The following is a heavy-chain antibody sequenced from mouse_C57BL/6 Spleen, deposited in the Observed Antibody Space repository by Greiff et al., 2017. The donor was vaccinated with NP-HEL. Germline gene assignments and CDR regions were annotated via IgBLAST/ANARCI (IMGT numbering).Heavy chain of an antibody. CDR2: IDPSDSYT. CDR1: GYTFTSYW. J-gene: IGHJ4*01. Sequence: VQLQQPGAELVMPGASVKLSCKASGYTFTSYWMHWVKQRPGQGLEWIGEIDPSDSYTNYNQKFKGKSTLTVDKSSSTAYMQLSSLTSEDSAVYYCARFYGNLYAKDYWGQGTSVTVSS. D-gene: IGHD2-1*01. V-gene: IGHV1-69*01. CDR3: ARFYGNLYAKDY.